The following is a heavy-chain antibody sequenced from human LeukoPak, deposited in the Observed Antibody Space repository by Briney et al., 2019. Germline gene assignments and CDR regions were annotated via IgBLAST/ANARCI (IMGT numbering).Heavy chain of an antibody. CDR3: AKSLTAAAGTGAFDI. Sequence: GGSLRLSCAASGFTVSSYWMSWVRRAPGKGLEWVSAISGSGGSTYYADSVKGRFTISRDNSKNTLYLQMNSLSAEDTAIYYCAKSLTAAAGTGAFDIWGQGTMVSVSS. CDR2: ISGSGGST. CDR1: GFTVSSYW. J-gene: IGHJ3*02. V-gene: IGHV3-23*01. D-gene: IGHD6-13*01.